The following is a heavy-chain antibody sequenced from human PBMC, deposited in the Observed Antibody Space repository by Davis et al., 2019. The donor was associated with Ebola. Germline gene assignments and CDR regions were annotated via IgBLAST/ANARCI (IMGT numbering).Heavy chain of an antibody. CDR2: ISYDGSNK. Sequence: PGGSLRLSCAASGFTFSSYGMHWVRQAPGKGLEWVAVISYDGSNKYYADSVKGRFTISRDNSKNTLYLQMNSLRAEDTAVYYCAKDGGYYGSGSYDYWGQGTLVTVSS. V-gene: IGHV3-30*18. CDR1: GFTFSSYG. J-gene: IGHJ4*02. CDR3: AKDGGYYGSGSYDY. D-gene: IGHD3-10*01.